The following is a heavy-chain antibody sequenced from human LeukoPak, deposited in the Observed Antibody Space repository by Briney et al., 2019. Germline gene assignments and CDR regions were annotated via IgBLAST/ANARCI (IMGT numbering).Heavy chain of an antibody. J-gene: IGHJ4*02. D-gene: IGHD3-22*01. CDR1: GYSFTSYW. Sequence: GESLKISCKGSGYSFTSYWIGWVRQMPGKGLEWMGIIYPGDSDTRYSPSFQGQVTISADKSISTAYLQWSSLKASDTAMYYCARSTYNYYDSSGLFGDDYWGQGTLVTVSS. CDR2: IYPGDSDT. CDR3: ARSTYNYYDSSGLFGDDY. V-gene: IGHV5-51*01.